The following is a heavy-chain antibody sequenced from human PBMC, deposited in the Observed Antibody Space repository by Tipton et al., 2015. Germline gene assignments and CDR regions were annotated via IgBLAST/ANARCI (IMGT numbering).Heavy chain of an antibody. CDR1: GFTFSSCA. J-gene: IGHJ4*02. D-gene: IGHD3-3*01. V-gene: IGHV3-23*01. Sequence: SLRLSCAASGFTFSSCAMTWVRQSPGKGLERVSTIYGGGGATFYADSVKDHFTISRDNSKNTLYLQMNNLGAEDTAVYYCTKGATEWRGLDSWGQGTLVTVSS. CDR2: IYGGGGAT. CDR3: TKGATEWRGLDS.